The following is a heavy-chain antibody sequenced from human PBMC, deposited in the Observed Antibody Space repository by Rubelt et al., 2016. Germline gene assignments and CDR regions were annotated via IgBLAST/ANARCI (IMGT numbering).Heavy chain of an antibody. Sequence: QVQLQESGPGLVKPSETLSLTCTVSGGSISSYYWSWIRQPPGTGLEWIGYIYYRGSTNYNPALKMVVPISVETYKNQFSLKRSSVTAADTAVYYCARLGQGGDLDAFDIWGQGTMVTVSS. CDR3: ARLGQGGDLDAFDI. J-gene: IGHJ3*02. CDR1: GGSISSYY. CDR2: IYYRGST. V-gene: IGHV4-59*08. D-gene: IGHD4-17*01.